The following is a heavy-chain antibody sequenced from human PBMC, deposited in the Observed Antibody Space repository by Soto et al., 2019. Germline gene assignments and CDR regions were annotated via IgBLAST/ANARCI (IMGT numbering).Heavy chain of an antibody. CDR2: RVWDEDK. CDR3: GPKTNQYG. J-gene: IGHJ6*01. V-gene: IGHV2-70*17. D-gene: IGHD1-1*01. Sequence: GSGPTPVNPTQTLTLTCTFSGFSLSTSGVGVSWIRQPPGKALEWLARRVWDEDKFYRTSLKTRLTISMDTSRNQVVLTITNIAPVDPATYYSGPKTNQYG. CDR1: GFSLSTSGVG.